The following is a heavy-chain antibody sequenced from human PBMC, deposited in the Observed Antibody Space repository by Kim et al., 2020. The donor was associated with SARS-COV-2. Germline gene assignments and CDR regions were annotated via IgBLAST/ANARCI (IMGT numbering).Heavy chain of an antibody. Sequence: SETLSLTCTVSGGSISSSSYYWGWIRQPPGKGLEWIGSIYYSGSTYYNPSLKSRVTISVDTSKNQFSLKLSSVTAADTAVYYCARDGLLYGMDVWGQGTTVTVSS. CDR1: GGSISSSSYY. V-gene: IGHV4-39*02. CDR3: ARDGLLYGMDV. CDR2: IYYSGST. D-gene: IGHD3-10*01. J-gene: IGHJ6*02.